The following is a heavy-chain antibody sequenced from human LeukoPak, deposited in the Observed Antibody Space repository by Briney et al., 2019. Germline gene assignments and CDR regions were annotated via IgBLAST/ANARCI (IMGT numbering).Heavy chain of an antibody. Sequence: GGSLRLSCAASGFTFSDYYMSWIRQAPGKGLEWVSYISSSGSTIYYADSVKGRFTISRDNAKNSLYLQMNSLRAEDTALYYCAREGRGVAGRLSYYYYYMDVWGKGTTVTVSS. D-gene: IGHD6-19*01. V-gene: IGHV3-11*01. J-gene: IGHJ6*03. CDR2: ISSSGSTI. CDR1: GFTFSDYY. CDR3: AREGRGVAGRLSYYYYYMDV.